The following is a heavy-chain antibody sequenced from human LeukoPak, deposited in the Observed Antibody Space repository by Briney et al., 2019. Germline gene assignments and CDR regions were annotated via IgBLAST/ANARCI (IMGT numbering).Heavy chain of an antibody. CDR1: GGSISSGGYY. J-gene: IGHJ6*02. V-gene: IGHV4-31*03. CDR3: ARDNGSPGDYYYGMDV. D-gene: IGHD3-10*01. Sequence: SETLSLTCTVSGGSISSGGYYWSWIRQHPGKGLEWIGYIYYSGSTYYNPSLKSRVTISVDTSKNQFSLKLSSVTAADTAVYYCARDNGSPGDYYYGMDVWGQGTTVTVSS. CDR2: IYYSGST.